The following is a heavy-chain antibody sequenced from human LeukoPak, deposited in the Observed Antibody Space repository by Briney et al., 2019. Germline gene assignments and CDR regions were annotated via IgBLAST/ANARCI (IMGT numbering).Heavy chain of an antibody. V-gene: IGHV3-23*01. CDR3: AKTVRGYSYGLDY. CDR1: GFTFSSYA. J-gene: IGHJ4*02. Sequence: PGGSLRLSCAASGFTFSSYAMSWVRQAPGKGLEWVSAISGSTYYADSVKGRFTMSRDNSKNTLYLQMNSLRAEDTAVYYFAKTVRGYSYGLDYWGQGTLVTVSS. CDR2: ISGST. D-gene: IGHD5-18*01.